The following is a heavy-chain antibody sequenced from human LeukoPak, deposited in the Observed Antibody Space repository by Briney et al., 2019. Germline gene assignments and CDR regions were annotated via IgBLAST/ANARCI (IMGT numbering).Heavy chain of an antibody. D-gene: IGHD5-24*01. CDR2: INPGGGST. Sequence: AASVKVSCKASGYTFTSYYIHWVRQAPGQGLEWMGIINPGGGSTSYAQKFQGRVTMTRDTSTSTVYMELRSLRSEDTAVYYCARGGDGYNTIGYWGQGTLVTVSS. V-gene: IGHV1-46*01. CDR1: GYTFTSYY. J-gene: IGHJ4*02. CDR3: ARGGDGYNTIGY.